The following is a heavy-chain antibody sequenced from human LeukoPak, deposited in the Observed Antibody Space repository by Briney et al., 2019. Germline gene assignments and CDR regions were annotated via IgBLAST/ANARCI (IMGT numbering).Heavy chain of an antibody. CDR3: ARGDILTGYGDRDPDAFDI. D-gene: IGHD3-9*01. Sequence: SETLSLTCAVYGGSFSGYYWSWIRQPPGKGLEWIGEINHSGSTNYNPSLKSRVTISVDTPKNQFSLKLSSVTAADTAVYYCARGDILTGYGDRDPDAFDIWGQGTMVTVSS. J-gene: IGHJ3*02. V-gene: IGHV4-34*01. CDR2: INHSGST. CDR1: GGSFSGYY.